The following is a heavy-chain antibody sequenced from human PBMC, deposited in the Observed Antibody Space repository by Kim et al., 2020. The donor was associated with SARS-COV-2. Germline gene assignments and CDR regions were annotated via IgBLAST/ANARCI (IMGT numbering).Heavy chain of an antibody. CDR1: GGSISSYY. CDR2: IYTSGST. Sequence: SETLSLTCTVSGGSISSYYWSWIRQPAGKGLEWIGRIYTSGSTNYNPSLKSRVTMSVDTSKNQFSLNLSSVTAADTAVYYCAGAAAGLNYYYYGMDVWGHGTTVTVSS. V-gene: IGHV4-4*07. J-gene: IGHJ6*02. D-gene: IGHD6-13*01. CDR3: AGAAAGLNYYYYGMDV.